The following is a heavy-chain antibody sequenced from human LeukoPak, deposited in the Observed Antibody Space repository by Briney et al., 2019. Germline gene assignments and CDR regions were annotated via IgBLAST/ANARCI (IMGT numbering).Heavy chain of an antibody. CDR1: GYTFSTYG. D-gene: IGHD3-10*01. CDR3: ARDPRSQGVILQPLDY. CDR2: ISTYNGNI. V-gene: IGHV1-18*01. Sequence: ASVKVSCKASGYTFSTYGISWVRQAPGQGLEWMGWISTYNGNINSAQNFRGRVSLTTDISTSTVYLEVRSLTSDDTAVYYCARDPRSQGVILQPLDYWGQGTLVTVSS. J-gene: IGHJ4*02.